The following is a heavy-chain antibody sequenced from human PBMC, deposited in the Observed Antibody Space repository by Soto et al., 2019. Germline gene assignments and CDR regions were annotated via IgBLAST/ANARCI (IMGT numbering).Heavy chain of an antibody. CDR2: ISYDGSNK. J-gene: IGHJ3*02. Sequence: GGSLRLSCAASGFTFSSYGMHWVRQAPGKGLEWVAVISYDGSNKYYADSVKGRFTISRDNSKNTLYLQMNGLRAEDTAVYYCAKDLLNGWVVWSGYYTGMDAFDIWGQGTMVTVSS. V-gene: IGHV3-30*18. D-gene: IGHD3-3*01. CDR1: GFTFSSYG. CDR3: AKDLLNGWVVWSGYYTGMDAFDI.